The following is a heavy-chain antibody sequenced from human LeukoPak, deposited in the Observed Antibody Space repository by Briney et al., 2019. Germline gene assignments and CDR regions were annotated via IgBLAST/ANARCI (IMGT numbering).Heavy chain of an antibody. CDR1: GFTFSSSA. Sequence: SGGSLRLSCAASGFTFSSSAMSWVRQAPGKGLEWVSSISGSGSGGSTYYADSVKGRFTISRDNSKNTLYLQMNSLRAEDTAVYYCARGFEYYYGSGLPYWGQGTLVTVSS. D-gene: IGHD3-10*01. V-gene: IGHV3-23*01. J-gene: IGHJ4*02. CDR3: ARGFEYYYGSGLPY. CDR2: ISGSGSGGST.